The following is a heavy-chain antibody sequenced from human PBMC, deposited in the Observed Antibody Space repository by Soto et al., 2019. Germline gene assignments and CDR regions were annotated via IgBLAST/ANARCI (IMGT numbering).Heavy chain of an antibody. Sequence: SETLSLTCTVSNDFIRNYYWTWIRQPAGKGLEWIGRIYTSGTATYNPSLKSRVIMSVDTSKNEFSLNLTSVTPADTALYYCAGQTTYVSTRFDYWGHGTLVTVSS. J-gene: IGHJ5*01. CDR1: NDFIRNYY. D-gene: IGHD1-1*01. CDR3: AGQTTYVSTRFDY. V-gene: IGHV4-4*07. CDR2: IYTSGTA.